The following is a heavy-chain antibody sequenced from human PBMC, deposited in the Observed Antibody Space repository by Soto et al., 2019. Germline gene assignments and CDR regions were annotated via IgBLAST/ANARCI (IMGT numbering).Heavy chain of an antibody. CDR1: NGSITTFDYS. CDR3: ARDMTIFGVAPGGGMDV. J-gene: IGHJ6*02. Sequence: QLQLQESGSGLVKPSQTLSLTCAVSNGSITTFDYSWSWIRQPPGRGLEWIGSIYHSGRTYYIPSRKSRLTMSLDKSKNQFSLKLSSMTAADTAVYFCARDMTIFGVAPGGGMDVWGQGTTVTVSS. D-gene: IGHD3-3*01. V-gene: IGHV4-30-2*01. CDR2: IYHSGRT.